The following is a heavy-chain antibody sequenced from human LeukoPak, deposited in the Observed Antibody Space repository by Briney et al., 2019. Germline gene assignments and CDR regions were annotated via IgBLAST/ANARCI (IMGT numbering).Heavy chain of an antibody. J-gene: IGHJ4*02. Sequence: PGGSLRLSCAASGFNFSNYSMNWVRQAPGKGLEWVSSFSSKRGSIYYADSVKGRFTISRDNAKNSLYLQMNSLRAEDTAVYYCVGHSDYWGQGTLVTVSS. D-gene: IGHD3-16*01. CDR3: VGHSDY. CDR1: GFNFSNYS. V-gene: IGHV3-21*01. CDR2: FSSKRGSI.